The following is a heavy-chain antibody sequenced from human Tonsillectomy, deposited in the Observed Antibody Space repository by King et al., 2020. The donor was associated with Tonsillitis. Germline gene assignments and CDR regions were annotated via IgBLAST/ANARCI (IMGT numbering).Heavy chain of an antibody. Sequence: QLVQSGAEVKKPGASVKVSCKASGYTFTANHIYWVRQAPGQGLEWMGWIDPNGGGTNYAQNFQGRVTLTRDTSISTVYMELSSLRSDDTAVYYCARELAINAFDVWGQGTMVTVSS. V-gene: IGHV1-2*02. J-gene: IGHJ3*01. CDR2: IDPNGGGT. CDR3: ARELAINAFDV. CDR1: GYTFTANH. D-gene: IGHD6-13*01.